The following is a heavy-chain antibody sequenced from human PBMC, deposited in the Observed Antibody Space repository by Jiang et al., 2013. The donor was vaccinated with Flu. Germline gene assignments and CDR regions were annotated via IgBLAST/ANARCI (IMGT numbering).Heavy chain of an antibody. Sequence: GASVKVSCKASGGTFSSYAIGWVRQAPGQGLEWMGGIIPVLDITNYAQKFQGRVTLTADTSTSTAYMELSSLRSGDTAVYFCRAGFYSNSDDFWDIWGQGTMVIVSS. V-gene: IGHV1-69*10. CDR1: GGTFSSYA. J-gene: IGHJ3*02. CDR3: RAGFYSNSDDFWDI. CDR2: IIPVLDIT. D-gene: IGHD6-13*01.